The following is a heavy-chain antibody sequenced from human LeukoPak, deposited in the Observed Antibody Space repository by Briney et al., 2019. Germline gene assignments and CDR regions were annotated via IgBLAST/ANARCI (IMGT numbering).Heavy chain of an antibody. J-gene: IGHJ4*02. CDR1: GGSFSGYY. Sequence: WETLSLTCAVYGGSFSGYYWSWIRQPPGKGLEWIGGINHSGSTNYNPSLKSRVTISVDTSKNQFSLKLSSVTAADTAVYYCASLDYYGSGREDYWGQGTLVTVSS. CDR2: INHSGST. D-gene: IGHD3-10*01. V-gene: IGHV4-34*01. CDR3: ASLDYYGSGREDY.